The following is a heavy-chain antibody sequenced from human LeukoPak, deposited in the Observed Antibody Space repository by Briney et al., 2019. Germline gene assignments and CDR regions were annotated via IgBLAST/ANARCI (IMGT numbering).Heavy chain of an antibody. CDR3: ARGRGTMVRGAPYYFDY. CDR1: GGSFSGYY. J-gene: IGHJ4*02. D-gene: IGHD3-10*01. CDR2: INHSGST. Sequence: TPSETLSLTCAVYGGSFSGYYWSWIRQPPGKGLEWIGEINHSGSTNYNPSLKSRATISVDTSKNQFSLKLSSVTAADTAVYYCARGRGTMVRGAPYYFDYWGQGTLVTVSS. V-gene: IGHV4-34*01.